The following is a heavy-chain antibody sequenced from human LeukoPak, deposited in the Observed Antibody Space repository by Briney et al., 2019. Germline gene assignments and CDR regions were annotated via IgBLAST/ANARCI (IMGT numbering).Heavy chain of an antibody. CDR2: IYYSGST. CDR3: ARAVGSMIVD. Sequence: SETLSLTCTVSGGSISSYPWSWIRQPPGKGLEWIGYIYYSGSTNYNPSLKSRVTISVDTSKNQFSLKLSSVTAADTAVYYCARAVGSMIVDWGQGTLVTVSS. J-gene: IGHJ4*02. V-gene: IGHV4-59*01. D-gene: IGHD3-22*01. CDR1: GGSISSYP.